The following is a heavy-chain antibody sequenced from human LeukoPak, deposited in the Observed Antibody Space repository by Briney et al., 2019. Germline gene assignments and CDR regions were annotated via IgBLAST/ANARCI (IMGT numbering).Heavy chain of an antibody. Sequence: PGGSLRLSCAASGFTFSISAMDWVRQAPGKGLEWVSAITSSGDSTYYADSVKGRFTISRDNSKSTLYLQMNSLRADDTAVLYCVKAGTPSWGQGTLVTVSS. CDR3: VKAGTPS. CDR2: ITSSGDST. CDR1: GFTFSISA. V-gene: IGHV3-23*01. J-gene: IGHJ4*02. D-gene: IGHD1-14*01.